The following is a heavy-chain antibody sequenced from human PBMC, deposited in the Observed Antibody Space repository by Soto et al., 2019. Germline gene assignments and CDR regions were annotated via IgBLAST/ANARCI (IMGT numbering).Heavy chain of an antibody. CDR2: IYYSGST. J-gene: IGHJ4*02. CDR1: GGSISSSSYY. Sequence: SETLPLTCTVSGGSISSSSYYWGWIRQPPGKGLEWIGSIYYSGSTYYNPSLKSRVTISVDTSKNQFSLKLRSVTAADTAVYYRARLRIDDYSNFYFGYWGQRTLVTVSS. CDR3: ARLRIDDYSNFYFGY. D-gene: IGHD4-4*01. V-gene: IGHV4-39*01.